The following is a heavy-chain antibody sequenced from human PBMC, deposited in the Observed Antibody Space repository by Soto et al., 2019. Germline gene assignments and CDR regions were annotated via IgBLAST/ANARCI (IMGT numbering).Heavy chain of an antibody. Sequence: GGSLRLSCAASGFTFSSYSMNWVRQAPGKGLEWVSSISSSSSYIYYADSVKGRFTISRDNAKNSLYLQMNSLRAEDTAVYYCARYYDFWSGYYINHYYYYGMDVWGQGTTVTVSS. J-gene: IGHJ6*02. D-gene: IGHD3-3*01. CDR2: ISSSSSYI. V-gene: IGHV3-21*01. CDR1: GFTFSSYS. CDR3: ARYYDFWSGYYINHYYYYGMDV.